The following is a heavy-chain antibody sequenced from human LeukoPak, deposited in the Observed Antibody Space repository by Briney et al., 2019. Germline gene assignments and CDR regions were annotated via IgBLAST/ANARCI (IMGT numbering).Heavy chain of an antibody. CDR1: GFTFSNYA. Sequence: GGSLRLSCAASGFTFSNYAMHWVRQAPGKGLEYVSAISSNGGSTYYANSVKGRFTISRDNSKNTLYLQMGSLRSEDMAVYYCARATPAGVYYFDYWGQGTLVTVSS. J-gene: IGHJ4*02. CDR3: ARATPAGVYYFDY. V-gene: IGHV3-64*01. D-gene: IGHD2-8*01. CDR2: ISSNGGST.